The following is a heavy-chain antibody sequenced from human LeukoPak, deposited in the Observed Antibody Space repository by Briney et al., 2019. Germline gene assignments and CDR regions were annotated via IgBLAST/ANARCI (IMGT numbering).Heavy chain of an antibody. CDR1: GFHFDDYM. CDR3: ARGGYGGVFDY. D-gene: IGHD4-23*01. CDR2: ISWDGGTT. J-gene: IGHJ4*02. V-gene: IGHV3-43D*04. Sequence: PPGGSLRLSCAASGFHFDDYMMHWVRQVPGKGLEWVSLISWDGGTTNYADSVKGRFTIYRDNSKNHLYFLMNDLTAEDTAFYYCARGGYGGVFDYWGQGSMVTVCS.